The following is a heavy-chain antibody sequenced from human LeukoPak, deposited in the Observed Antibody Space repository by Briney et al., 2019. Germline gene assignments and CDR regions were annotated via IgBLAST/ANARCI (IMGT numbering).Heavy chain of an antibody. CDR3: ARDRDGYNPFDY. CDR2: IYYSGST. V-gene: IGHV4-59*01. D-gene: IGHD5-24*01. J-gene: IGHJ4*02. CDR1: GGSISSYY. Sequence: SETLSLTCTVSGGSISSYYWSWIRQPPGKGLEWIGYIYYSGSTNYNPSLKSRVNISIDTSKNQFSLKLSSVTAADTAVYYCARDRDGYNPFDYWGQGTLVTVSS.